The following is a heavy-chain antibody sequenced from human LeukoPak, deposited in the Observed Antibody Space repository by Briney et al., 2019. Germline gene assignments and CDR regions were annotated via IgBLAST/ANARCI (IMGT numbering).Heavy chain of an antibody. CDR2: IYYSGST. CDR1: GGSISSNNYY. Sequence: SETLSLTCTVSGGSISSNNYYWGWIRQPPGKGLEWIGSIYYSGSTYYNPSLKSRVTISVDTSKNQFSLKLTSVTAADTAVYYCARHLKGDIAVVPDAPRAFDYWGQGTLVTVSS. V-gene: IGHV4-39*01. CDR3: ARHLKGDIAVVPDAPRAFDY. D-gene: IGHD2-2*01. J-gene: IGHJ4*02.